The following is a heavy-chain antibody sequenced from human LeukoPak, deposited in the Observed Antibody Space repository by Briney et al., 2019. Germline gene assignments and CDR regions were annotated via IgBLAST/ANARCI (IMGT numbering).Heavy chain of an antibody. D-gene: IGHD1-26*01. J-gene: IGHJ4*02. CDR2: IWYDGSNK. Sequence: GGSLRLSCAASGFTFRSHGMHWVRQAPGKGLEWVAFIWYDGSNKYYTDSVKGRFTISRDNSKNTLYLQMNSLRAEDTAVYYCAGDRATSYFDYWGQGALVTISS. CDR3: AGDRATSYFDY. CDR1: GFTFRSHG. V-gene: IGHV3-33*01.